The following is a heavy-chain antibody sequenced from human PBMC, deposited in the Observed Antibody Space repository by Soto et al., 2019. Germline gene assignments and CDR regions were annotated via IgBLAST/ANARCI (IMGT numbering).Heavy chain of an antibody. V-gene: IGHV4-34*01. J-gene: IGHJ4*02. Sequence: QVQLQQWGAGLLKPSETLSLTCAVYGGSFSGYYWSWIRQPPGKGLEWMGEMNHSGSTNYNPSLKSRVTRSVDTYKNQFSLKLSSVTAADTAVYYCAREGRKGGGGSGLPSSVSGYFDYWGQGTLVTVSS. D-gene: IGHD6-19*01. CDR1: GGSFSGYY. CDR2: MNHSGST. CDR3: AREGRKGGGGSGLPSSVSGYFDY.